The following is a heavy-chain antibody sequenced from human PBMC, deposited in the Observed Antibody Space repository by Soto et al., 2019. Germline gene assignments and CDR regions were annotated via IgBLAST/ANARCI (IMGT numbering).Heavy chain of an antibody. CDR3: ARSVGVTTLSYLDY. V-gene: IGHV1-69*13. CDR1: GGTFRSNA. Sequence: SVKVSCKASGGTFRSNAFSWVRQAPGQGLEWMGGIIPVFVRTNYPQKFQGRVTVTADESRSTVYMELSSLRSEDTAVYFCARSVGVTTLSYLDYWGQGTLVT. CDR2: IIPVFVRT. J-gene: IGHJ4*02. D-gene: IGHD1-26*01.